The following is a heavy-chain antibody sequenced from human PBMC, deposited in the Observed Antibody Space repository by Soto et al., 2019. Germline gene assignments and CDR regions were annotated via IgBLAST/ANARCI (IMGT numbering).Heavy chain of an antibody. V-gene: IGHV1-69*18. Sequence: QVQLEQSGAEVKRPGSSVKVSCKTSGGNFTTYPISWVRQAPGHRLEWMGKIIPIFGTPDYAQKFQGRVTINADEATTTVYMELRSLKSDDSAVYYCARDSRLWGSTDWKRENLFDIWGQGTMVTVSS. CDR1: GGNFTTYP. D-gene: IGHD3-16*01. J-gene: IGHJ3*02. CDR2: IIPIFGTP. CDR3: ARDSRLWGSTDWKRENLFDI.